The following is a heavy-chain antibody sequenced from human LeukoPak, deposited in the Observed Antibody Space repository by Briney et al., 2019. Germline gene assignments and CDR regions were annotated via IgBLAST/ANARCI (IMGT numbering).Heavy chain of an antibody. CDR1: GYSISSGYY. Sequence: SETLSLTCTVSGYSISSGYYWGWIRQPPGKGLEWIGSIYHSGSTNYNPSLKSRVTISVDTSKNQFSLKLSSVTAADTAVYYCARRNYDFLTGYYRLDYWGQGTLVTVSS. CDR2: IYHSGST. D-gene: IGHD3-9*01. CDR3: ARRNYDFLTGYYRLDY. J-gene: IGHJ4*02. V-gene: IGHV4-38-2*02.